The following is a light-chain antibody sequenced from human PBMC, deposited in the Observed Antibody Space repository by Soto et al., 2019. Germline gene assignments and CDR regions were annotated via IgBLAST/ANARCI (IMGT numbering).Light chain of an antibody. Sequence: DIQMTQSPSTLSASVGDRVTITCRASLGISNYLAWYQQKPGKAPKLLINKASSLESGVPSRSSGSGSGTEFTLTISSLQPDDFATYYCQQYNSYSITFGQGTRLEIK. CDR2: KAS. V-gene: IGKV1-5*03. CDR3: QQYNSYSIT. J-gene: IGKJ5*01. CDR1: LGISNY.